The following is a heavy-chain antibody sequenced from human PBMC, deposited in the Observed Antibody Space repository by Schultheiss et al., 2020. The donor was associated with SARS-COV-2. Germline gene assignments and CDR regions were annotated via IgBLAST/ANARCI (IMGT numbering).Heavy chain of an antibody. CDR3: ARVRWLRDYFDY. Sequence: GGSLRLSCAASGFTVSSNYMSWVRQAPGKGLEWVSVIYSGGSTYYADSVKGRFTISRDNSKNTLYLQMNSLRAEDTAVYYCARVRWLRDYFDYWGQGTLVTVSS. V-gene: IGHV3-53*01. CDR1: GFTVSSNY. D-gene: IGHD5-12*01. CDR2: IYSGGST. J-gene: IGHJ4*02.